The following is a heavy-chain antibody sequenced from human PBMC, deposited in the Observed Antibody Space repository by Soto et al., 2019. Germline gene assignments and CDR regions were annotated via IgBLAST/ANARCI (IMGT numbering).Heavy chain of an antibody. J-gene: IGHJ4*02. CDR1: GYTFTSYG. Sequence: ASVKVSCKASGYTFTSYGITWVRQAPGQGLEWMGWISAYNGDTNYAQKLQGRVTMTTDTSTSTAYMELRSLRSDDTAVYYCARGGDYDFWSDQYYLDYWGQGTLVTVSS. V-gene: IGHV1-18*01. D-gene: IGHD3-3*01. CDR3: ARGGDYDFWSDQYYLDY. CDR2: ISAYNGDT.